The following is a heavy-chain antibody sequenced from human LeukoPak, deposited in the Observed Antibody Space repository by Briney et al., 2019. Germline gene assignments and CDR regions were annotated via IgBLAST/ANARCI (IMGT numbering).Heavy chain of an antibody. CDR1: GGSISSYY. V-gene: IGHV4-4*07. J-gene: IGHJ3*02. Sequence: SETLSLTCTVSGGSISSYYWSWIRQPAGKGLEWIGRIYTSGSTNYNPSLKSRVTMSVDTSKNQFSLELSSVTAADTAVYYCARDYYDSSGYPLGNAFDIWGQGTMVTVSS. CDR3: ARDYYDSSGYPLGNAFDI. D-gene: IGHD3-22*01. CDR2: IYTSGST.